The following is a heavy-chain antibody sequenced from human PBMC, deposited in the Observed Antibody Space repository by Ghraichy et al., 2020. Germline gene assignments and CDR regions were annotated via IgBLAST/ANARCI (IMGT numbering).Heavy chain of an antibody. CDR2: ITSPSSYI. J-gene: IGHJ4*02. V-gene: IGHV3-21*01. CDR3: AMNSGSLYYVDY. CDR1: GFTFSSYN. D-gene: IGHD1-26*01. Sequence: GSLRLSCAASGFTFSSYNMNWVRQAPGKGLEWVSSITSPSSYIYYADSVKGRFTISRDNAKNSLYLQMNSLRAEETAVYYCAMNSGSLYYVDYWGQGTLVTVSS.